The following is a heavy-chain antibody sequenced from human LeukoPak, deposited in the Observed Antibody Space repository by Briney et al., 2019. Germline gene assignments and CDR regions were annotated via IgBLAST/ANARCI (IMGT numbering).Heavy chain of an antibody. CDR1: GFTFSSYA. CDR3: AKGVGKQYSGYEKRDY. CDR2: ISGSGGST. J-gene: IGHJ4*02. V-gene: IGHV3-23*01. D-gene: IGHD5-12*01. Sequence: GGSLRLSCAASGFTFSSYAMSWVRQAPGKGLEWVSAISGSGGSTYYADSVKGRFTTSRDNSKNTLYLQMNSLRAEDTAVYYCAKGVGKQYSGYEKRDYWGQGTLVTVSS.